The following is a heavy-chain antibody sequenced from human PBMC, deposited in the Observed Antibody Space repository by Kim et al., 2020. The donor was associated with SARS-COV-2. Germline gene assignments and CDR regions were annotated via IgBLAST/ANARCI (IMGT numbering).Heavy chain of an antibody. V-gene: IGHV1-69*13. CDR2: IIPIFGTA. CDR1: GGTFSSYA. Sequence: SVKVSCKASGGTFSSYAISWVRQAPGQGLEWMGGIIPIFGTANYAQKFQGRVTITADESTSTAYMELSSLRSEDTAVYYCARADPANGTGSNYGMDVWGQGTTVTVSS. CDR3: ARADPANGTGSNYGMDV. J-gene: IGHJ6*02. D-gene: IGHD3-10*01.